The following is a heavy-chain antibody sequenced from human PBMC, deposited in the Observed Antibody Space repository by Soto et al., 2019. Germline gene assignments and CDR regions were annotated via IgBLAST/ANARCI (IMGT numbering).Heavy chain of an antibody. Sequence: ASVKVSCKASGGTFSSYTISWVRQAPGQGLEWMGRIIPILGIANYAQKFQGRVTITADKSTSTAYMELSSLRSEDTAVYYCARGGPQLWLQVIAAAGTIGYFDYWGQGTLVTVSS. CDR2: IIPILGIA. D-gene: IGHD6-13*01. V-gene: IGHV1-69*02. CDR3: ARGGPQLWLQVIAAAGTIGYFDY. CDR1: GGTFSSYT. J-gene: IGHJ4*02.